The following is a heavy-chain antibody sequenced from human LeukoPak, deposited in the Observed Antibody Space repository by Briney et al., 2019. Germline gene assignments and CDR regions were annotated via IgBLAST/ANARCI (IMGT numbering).Heavy chain of an antibody. CDR3: ARDLREDDYGDYAVDY. CDR2: ISAYNGNT. J-gene: IGHJ4*02. CDR1: GGTFSSYA. Sequence: ASVKVSCKASGGTFSSYAISWVRQAPGQGLEWMGWISAYNGNTNYAQKLQGRVTMTTDTSTSTAYMELRSLRSDDTAVYYCARDLREDDYGDYAVDYWGQGTLVTVSS. D-gene: IGHD4-17*01. V-gene: IGHV1-18*01.